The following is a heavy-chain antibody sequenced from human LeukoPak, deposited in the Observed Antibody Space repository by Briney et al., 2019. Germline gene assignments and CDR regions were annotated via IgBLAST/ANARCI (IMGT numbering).Heavy chain of an antibody. V-gene: IGHV3-7*01. D-gene: IGHD2-15*01. J-gene: IGHJ4*02. CDR3: ASTANTGYCSGGSCYFDY. Sequence: GGSLRLSCAASGFTFKDYWMIWVRQAPGKGLEWVANIKEDGSEKYYVDSVKGRFTISRDNAKNSLYLQMNSLRAEDTAVYYCASTANTGYCSGGSCYFDYWGQGTLVTVSS. CDR1: GFTFKDYW. CDR2: IKEDGSEK.